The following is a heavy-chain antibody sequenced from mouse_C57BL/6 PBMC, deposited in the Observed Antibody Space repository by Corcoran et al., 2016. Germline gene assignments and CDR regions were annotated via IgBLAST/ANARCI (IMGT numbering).Heavy chain of an antibody. V-gene: IGHV1-76*01. CDR3: ARSSGYVGYAMDY. CDR1: GYTFTDYY. Sequence: QVQLKQSGAELVRPGASVKLSCKASGYTFTDYYINWVKQRPGQGLEWIARIYPGSGNTYYNEKFKGKATLTAEKSSSTAYMQLSSLTSEDSAVYFCARSSGYVGYAMDYWGQGTSVTVSS. CDR2: IYPGSGNT. J-gene: IGHJ4*01. D-gene: IGHD3-2*02.